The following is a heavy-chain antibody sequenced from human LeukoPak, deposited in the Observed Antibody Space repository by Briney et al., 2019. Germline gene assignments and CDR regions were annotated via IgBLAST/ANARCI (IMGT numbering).Heavy chain of an antibody. CDR1: GFIFSDYY. D-gene: IGHD3-10*02. CDR3: ARIRDYVFDY. Sequence: GGSLRLSCTASGFIFSDYYMTWTRQAPGKGLEWISYISSSGSYTNYTDSVKGRFTISRDNAKNSLYLHLNSLRAEDTAVYYCARIRDYVFDYWGQGALVTVFS. J-gene: IGHJ4*02. V-gene: IGHV3-11*03. CDR2: ISSSGSYT.